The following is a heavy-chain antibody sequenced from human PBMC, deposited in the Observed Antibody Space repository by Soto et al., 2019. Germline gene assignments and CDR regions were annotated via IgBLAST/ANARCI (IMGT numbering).Heavy chain of an antibody. CDR3: ARDLRKFYYFDS. CDR1: GFTFNTQA. CDR2: ISYDGSKI. D-gene: IGHD4-17*01. Sequence: GGSQRLSCAASGFTFNTQAMHWVRQAPGKGLEWVAVISYDGSKIYYADSVKGRFTISRDNSKNTLYLQMNSLRAEDTAVYYCARDLRKFYYFDSWGQGTQVTVSS. J-gene: IGHJ4*02. V-gene: IGHV3-30-3*01.